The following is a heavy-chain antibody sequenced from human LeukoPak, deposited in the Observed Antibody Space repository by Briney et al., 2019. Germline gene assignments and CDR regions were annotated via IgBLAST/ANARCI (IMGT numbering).Heavy chain of an antibody. V-gene: IGHV3-15*01. Sequence: KPGGSLRLSCAASTFTFSNAWMSWVRQAPGKGLEGVGRIKSKLDGGTTDYAEPVKGRFTISREDSKNTLYLQMNSLKTEDTAVYYCTTAPRGYCSGGSCSYAFDIWGQGTMVTVSS. CDR3: TTAPRGYCSGGSCSYAFDI. D-gene: IGHD2-15*01. CDR2: IKSKLDGGTT. CDR1: TFTFSNAW. J-gene: IGHJ3*02.